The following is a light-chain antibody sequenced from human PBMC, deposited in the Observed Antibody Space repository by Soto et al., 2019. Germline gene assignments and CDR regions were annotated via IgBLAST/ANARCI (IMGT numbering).Light chain of an antibody. CDR2: SNN. CDR1: NSNIGSNS. J-gene: IGLJ3*02. Sequence: QSVLTQPPSASGAPGQRVTISCSGSNSNIGSNSVNWYKQLPGTAPKLLIYSNNQRPSGVPDRFSGSKSGTSASLAISGLQSEDEADYYCAAWDDSLIAFGVFGGGTKVTVL. V-gene: IGLV1-44*01. CDR3: AAWDDSLIAFGV.